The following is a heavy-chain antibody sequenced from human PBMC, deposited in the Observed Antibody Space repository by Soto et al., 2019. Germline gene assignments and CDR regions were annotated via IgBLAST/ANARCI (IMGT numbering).Heavy chain of an antibody. J-gene: IGHJ4*02. V-gene: IGHV3-30*18. Sequence: GSLRLSCAASGFTFSSYGMHWVRQAPGKGLEWVAVISYDGSNKYYADSVKGRFTISRDNSKNTLYLQMNSLRAEDTAVYYCAKVKDPEYYFDYWGQGTLVTVSS. CDR2: ISYDGSNK. CDR1: GFTFSSYG. CDR3: AKVKDPEYYFDY.